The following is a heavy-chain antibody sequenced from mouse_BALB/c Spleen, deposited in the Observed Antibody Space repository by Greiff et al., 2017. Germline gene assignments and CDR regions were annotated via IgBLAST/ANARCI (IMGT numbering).Heavy chain of an antibody. D-gene: IGHD1-1*01. CDR2: IDPETGGT. J-gene: IGHJ2*01. V-gene: IGHV1-15*01. Sequence: SGAELVRPGASVTLSCKASGYTFTDYEMHWVKQTPVHGLEWIGAIDPETGGTAYNQKFKGKATLTADKSSSTAYMELRSLTSEDSAVYYCTNYYGSSWNYWGQGTTLTVSS. CDR3: TNYYGSSWNY. CDR1: GYTFTDYE.